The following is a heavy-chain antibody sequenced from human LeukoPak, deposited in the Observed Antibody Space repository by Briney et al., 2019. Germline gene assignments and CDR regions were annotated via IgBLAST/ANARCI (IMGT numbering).Heavy chain of an antibody. J-gene: IGHJ5*02. Sequence: ASVKVSCKASGYTFTGYYMHWVRQAPGQGLEWMGWINPNSGGTNYAQKFQGRVTMTRDTSISTAYMELSRLRSDDTAVYYCARERLSSNWFDPWGQGTLVTVSS. CDR3: ARERLSSNWFDP. CDR1: GYTFTGYY. D-gene: IGHD2-21*02. V-gene: IGHV1-2*02. CDR2: INPNSGGT.